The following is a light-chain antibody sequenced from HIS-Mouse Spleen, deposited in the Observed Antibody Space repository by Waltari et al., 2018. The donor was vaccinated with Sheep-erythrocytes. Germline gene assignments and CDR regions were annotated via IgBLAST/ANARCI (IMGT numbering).Light chain of an antibody. CDR2: DVS. Sequence: QSALTQPRSVSGSPGQSVTISCTGTSSAVGGYNYVSLYQQHPGKAPKLMIYDVSNRPYGVPYRFSGPKSGNTASLTISGLQAEDEADYYCCSYAGSYNHVFATGTKVTVL. CDR3: CSYAGSYNHV. V-gene: IGLV2-11*01. J-gene: IGLJ1*01. CDR1: SSAVGGYNY.